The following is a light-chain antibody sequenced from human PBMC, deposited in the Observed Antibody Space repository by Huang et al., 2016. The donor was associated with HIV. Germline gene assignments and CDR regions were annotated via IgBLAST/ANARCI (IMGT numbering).Light chain of an antibody. CDR2: EAS. V-gene: IGKV1-39*01. CDR3: QQSYSIPIT. Sequence: DIQMTQSPSSLSASVGDRVTVTCRASQSISRYLNWYQQKTGKAPKLLIYEASTLQSGGPSRFSGSGSGTDFTLTINSLQPEDFASYYCQQSYSIPITFGQGTRLEI. J-gene: IGKJ5*01. CDR1: QSISRY.